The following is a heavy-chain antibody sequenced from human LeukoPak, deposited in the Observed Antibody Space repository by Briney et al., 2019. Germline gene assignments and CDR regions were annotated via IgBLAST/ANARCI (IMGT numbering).Heavy chain of an antibody. CDR2: ISGSGGST. D-gene: IGHD3-10*01. J-gene: IGHJ4*02. Sequence: GGSLRLSCAASGFTFSSYAMTWVRQPPGKGLEWVSAISGSGGSTYYADSVKGRFTISRDNSKNTLYLQMNSLRAEDTAVYYCASYDSGSYYKGFDYWGQGTLGTVSS. CDR3: ASYDSGSYYKGFDY. V-gene: IGHV3-23*01. CDR1: GFTFSSYA.